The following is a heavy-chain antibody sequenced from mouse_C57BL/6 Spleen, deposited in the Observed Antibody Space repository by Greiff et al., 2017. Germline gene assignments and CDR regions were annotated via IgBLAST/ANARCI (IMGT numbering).Heavy chain of an antibody. D-gene: IGHD2-3*01. CDR2: FYPGSGSI. CDR3: ARHEELYDGYCVLCAY. Sequence: QVQLQQSGAELVKPGASVKLSCKASGYTFTEYTIHWVKQRSGQGLEWIGRFYPGSGSIKYNEKFKDKATLTADKSSSTVYMELSRLTSEDSAIYFCARHEELYDGYCVLCAYWGQGTLVTVSA. CDR1: GYTFTEYT. V-gene: IGHV1-62-2*01. J-gene: IGHJ3*01.